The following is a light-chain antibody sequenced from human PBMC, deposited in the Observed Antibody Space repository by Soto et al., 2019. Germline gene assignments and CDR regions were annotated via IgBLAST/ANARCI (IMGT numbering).Light chain of an antibody. CDR1: QSINNW. V-gene: IGKV1-5*03. CDR2: KTS. J-gene: IGKJ1*01. CDR3: QQYNSFST. Sequence: DIQMTQSPSTLSASVGDRVTITCRASQSINNWLAWYQQKPGKAPKLLIYKTSTLESGVPSRFSGSGSGTEFTLTISSLQPDDFAIYYCQQYNSFSTFGQGTKVDIK.